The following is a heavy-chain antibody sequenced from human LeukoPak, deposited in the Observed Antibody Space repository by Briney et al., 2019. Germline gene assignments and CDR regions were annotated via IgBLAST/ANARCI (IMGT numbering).Heavy chain of an antibody. D-gene: IGHD1-26*01. CDR3: ARDAIVGATLTPFDY. CDR2: ISAHSGHT. V-gene: IGHV1-18*01. J-gene: IGHJ4*02. CDR1: GDSFTNYG. Sequence: GASVKVSCKSSGDSFTNYGISWVRLAPGQGLEWMGWISAHSGHTNYAQKVQGRVTMTTDPSTSTAYMELRSLRSDDTAVYYCARDAIVGATLTPFDYWGQGTLVTVSS.